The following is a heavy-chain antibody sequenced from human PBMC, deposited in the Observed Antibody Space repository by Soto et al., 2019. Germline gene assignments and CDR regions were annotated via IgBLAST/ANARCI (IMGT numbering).Heavy chain of an antibody. D-gene: IGHD1-26*01. Sequence: EVQLVESGGGLVQPGGSLRLSCAASGFTFSSYEMNWVRQAPGKGLEWVSYISSSGSTIYYADSVKGRFTISRDNAKNSLYLQMNSLRAEDTAVYYCARGGGRGAYFDYWGQGTLVTVSS. V-gene: IGHV3-48*03. CDR2: ISSSGSTI. CDR3: ARGGGRGAYFDY. J-gene: IGHJ4*02. CDR1: GFTFSSYE.